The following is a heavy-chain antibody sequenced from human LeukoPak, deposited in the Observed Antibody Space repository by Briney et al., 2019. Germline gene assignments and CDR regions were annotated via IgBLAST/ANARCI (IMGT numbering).Heavy chain of an antibody. J-gene: IGHJ4*02. D-gene: IGHD2-15*01. CDR1: GYTFTSYG. CDR3: ARDAYCSGGSCYHNFDY. Sequence: GASVKVSCKASGYTFTSYGISWVRQAPGQGLEWMGWISAYNGNTNYAQKLQGRVTMTTDTSTSIAYMELRSLRSDDTAVYYCARDAYCSGGSCYHNFDYWGQGTLVTVSS. V-gene: IGHV1-18*01. CDR2: ISAYNGNT.